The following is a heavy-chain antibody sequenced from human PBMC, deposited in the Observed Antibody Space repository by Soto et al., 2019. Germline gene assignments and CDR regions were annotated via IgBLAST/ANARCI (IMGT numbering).Heavy chain of an antibody. V-gene: IGHV3-74*03. Sequence: EVQLVESGGGLVQPGASLRLSCAASGLTFRSYWMHWVRQAPGKGLVWVSRINTDGSVAMYVDSVKGRFTISRDNAKNTLYLHMNSLRAEDTAVYYCVKDMQLWRLDPWCQGTLVTVSS. CDR1: GLTFRSYW. D-gene: IGHD2-15*01. CDR3: VKDMQLWRLDP. J-gene: IGHJ5*02. CDR2: INTDGSVA.